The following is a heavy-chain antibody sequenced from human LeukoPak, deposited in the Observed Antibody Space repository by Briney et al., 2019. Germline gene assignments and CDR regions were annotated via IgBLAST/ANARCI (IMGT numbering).Heavy chain of an antibody. CDR2: IKQDGSEK. J-gene: IGHJ6*03. D-gene: IGHD4-17*01. Sequence: PGGPLRLSCAAPGFTFSSYWMSWVRQAPGKGLEWVANIKQDGSEKYYVDSVKGRFTISRDNAKNSLYLQMNSLRAEDTAVYYCARDWRTVDGNYYYMDVWGKGTTVTISS. CDR1: GFTFSSYW. CDR3: ARDWRTVDGNYYYMDV. V-gene: IGHV3-7*01.